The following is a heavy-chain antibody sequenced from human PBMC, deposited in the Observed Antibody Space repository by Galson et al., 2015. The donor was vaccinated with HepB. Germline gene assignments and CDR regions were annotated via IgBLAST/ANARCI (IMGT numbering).Heavy chain of an antibody. V-gene: IGHV3-30*02. Sequence: SLRLSCAASGFTFSSYGMHWVRQAPGKGLEWVAFIRYDGSNKYYADSVKGRFTISRDNSKNTLYLQMNSLRAEDTAVYYCAKSSPEVKDGRAFDIWGQGTVVTVSS. CDR1: GFTFSSYG. J-gene: IGHJ3*02. CDR2: IRYDGSNK. CDR3: AKSSPEVKDGRAFDI. D-gene: IGHD4-23*01.